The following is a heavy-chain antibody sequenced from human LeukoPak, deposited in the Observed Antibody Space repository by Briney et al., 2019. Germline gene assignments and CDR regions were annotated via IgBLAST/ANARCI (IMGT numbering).Heavy chain of an antibody. J-gene: IGHJ4*02. V-gene: IGHV4-39*01. D-gene: IGHD2-2*02. Sequence: PSETLSLTCTVSGGSISSSSYYWGWIRQPPGKGLEWIGSIYYSGSTYCNPSLKSRVTISVDTSKNQFSLKLSSVTAADTAVYYCALTSDIVVVPAAIQAFDYWGQGTLVTVSS. CDR3: ALTSDIVVVPAAIQAFDY. CDR2: IYYSGST. CDR1: GGSISSSSYY.